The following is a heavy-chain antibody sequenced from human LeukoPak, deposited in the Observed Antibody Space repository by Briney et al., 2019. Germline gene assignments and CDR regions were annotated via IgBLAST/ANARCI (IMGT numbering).Heavy chain of an antibody. CDR3: AREVRQLDWYFDL. J-gene: IGHJ2*01. V-gene: IGHV1-2*02. D-gene: IGHD6-6*01. CDR2: INPNSGGT. Sequence: ASVKVSCKASGYTFTGYYMHWVRQAPGQGPEWMGWINPNSGGTNYAQKFQGRVTMTRDTSISTAYMELSRLRSDDTAVYYCAREVRQLDWYFDLWGRGTLVTVSS. CDR1: GYTFTGYY.